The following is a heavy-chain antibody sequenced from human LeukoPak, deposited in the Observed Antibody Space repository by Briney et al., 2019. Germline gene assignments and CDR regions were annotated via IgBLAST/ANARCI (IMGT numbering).Heavy chain of an antibody. V-gene: IGHV3-7*03. CDR1: GFTFSSYW. J-gene: IGHJ6*02. CDR3: ARGGGLDV. Sequence: GGSLRLSCAASGFTFSSYWMNWARQAPGRGLEWVASINHNGNVNYYVDSVKGRFTISRDNAKNSLYLQMSNLRAEDTAVYFCARGGGLDVWAKGPRSPSP. CDR2: INHNGNVN. D-gene: IGHD3-16*01.